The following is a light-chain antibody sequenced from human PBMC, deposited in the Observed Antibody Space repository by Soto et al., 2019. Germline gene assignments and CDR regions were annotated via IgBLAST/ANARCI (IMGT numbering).Light chain of an antibody. CDR1: NIGRQD. Sequence: SYELTQPPSVSVAPGRTARIPCGGNNIGRQDGHLYQQKPRQAPVLVIYFDIDRPSGIPERCSGSNAGNTANLTISRVEAGDEADHYCKVWDSSSDHRGVFGGGTTLTVL. CDR3: KVWDSSSDHRGV. V-gene: IGLV3-21*04. CDR2: FDI. J-gene: IGLJ3*02.